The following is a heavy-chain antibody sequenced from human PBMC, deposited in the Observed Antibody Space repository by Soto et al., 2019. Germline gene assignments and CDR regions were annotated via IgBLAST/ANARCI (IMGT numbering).Heavy chain of an antibody. Sequence: SETLSLTCTVSGGSIISTTHYWGWIRQPPGKGLEWIGSIYYSGSTYYNPSLKSRVTISVDTSKNQFSLKLSSVTAADTAVYYCATHEGEAAVPVGRGWFGPWGQGTLVTVSS. CDR3: ATHEGEAAVPVGRGWFGP. D-gene: IGHD6-25*01. CDR2: IYYSGST. V-gene: IGHV4-39*01. CDR1: GGSIISTTHY. J-gene: IGHJ5*02.